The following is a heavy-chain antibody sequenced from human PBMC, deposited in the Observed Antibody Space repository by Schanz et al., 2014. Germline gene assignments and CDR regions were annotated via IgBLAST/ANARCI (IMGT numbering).Heavy chain of an antibody. J-gene: IGHJ4*02. CDR2: IWNNGVTK. Sequence: GQLAESGGGLVQPGRSLRLSCAASGFTFSSYGMHWVRQAPGKGLEWVAVIWNNGVTKYYADSVRGRFTISRDRFQNTLYLRMSSLRAEDTAVYYCARPRFDYGEVDYWGQGTLVTVSS. CDR3: ARPRFDYGEVDY. V-gene: IGHV3-33*01. CDR1: GFTFSSYG. D-gene: IGHD4-17*01.